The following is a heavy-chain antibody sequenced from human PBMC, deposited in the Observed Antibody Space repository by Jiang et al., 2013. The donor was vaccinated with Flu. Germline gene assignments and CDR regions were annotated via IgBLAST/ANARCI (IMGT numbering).Heavy chain of an antibody. V-gene: IGHV3-33*01. CDR3: ARHSWGGLPHHGMDV. Sequence: RLSCAASGFTFSTYGMHWVRQAPGKGLEWVAVIWYDGSNKNYLDSVKGRFTISRDNSKNTLYLQMNSLKAEDTATYYCARHSWGGLPHHGMDVWGQGTTITVSS. J-gene: IGHJ6*02. CDR2: IWYDGSNK. D-gene: IGHD1-26*01. CDR1: GFTFSTYG.